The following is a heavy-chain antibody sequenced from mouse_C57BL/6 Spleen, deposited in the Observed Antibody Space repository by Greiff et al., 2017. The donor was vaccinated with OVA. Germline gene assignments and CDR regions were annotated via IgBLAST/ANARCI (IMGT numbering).Heavy chain of an antibody. CDR2: IWSGGST. D-gene: IGHD4-1*01. CDR1: GFSLTSYG. J-gene: IGHJ4*01. Sequence: VQLQQSGPGLVQPAQSLSITCTASGFSLTSYGVHWVRQSPGKGLEWLGVIWSGGSTDYNAAFISRLSISKDNYKSQVFFKMNSLQADDAAIDYCARNFWEAMDYWGQGTSVTVSS. V-gene: IGHV2-2*01. CDR3: ARNFWEAMDY.